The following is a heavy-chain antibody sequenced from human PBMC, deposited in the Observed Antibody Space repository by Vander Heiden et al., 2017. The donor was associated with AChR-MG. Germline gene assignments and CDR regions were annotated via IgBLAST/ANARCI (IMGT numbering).Heavy chain of an antibody. CDR3: ARTRTYYYDSSGYLPFVY. D-gene: IGHD3-22*01. CDR2: INHSGST. V-gene: IGHV4-34*01. Sequence: QVQLQQWGAGLLKPSETLSLTCAVYGGSFSGYSWSWIRQPPGKGLEWIGEINHSGSTNYNPSLKSRVTISVDTSKNQFSLKLSSVTAADTAVYYCARTRTYYYDSSGYLPFVYWGQGTLVTVSS. J-gene: IGHJ4*02. CDR1: GGSFSGYS.